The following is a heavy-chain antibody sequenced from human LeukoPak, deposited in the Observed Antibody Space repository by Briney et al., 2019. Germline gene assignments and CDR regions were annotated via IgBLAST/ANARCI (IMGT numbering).Heavy chain of an antibody. CDR1: GFTFGDYT. Sequence: GGSLRLSCTASGFTFGDYTMSWVRQAPGKGREWVGFMRSKTDGGTTEYAASVKGRFIISRDDSKSIAYLQMNSLKTEDTAVYYCTRERLRAFDIWGQGTMVTVSS. CDR2: MRSKTDGGTT. CDR3: TRERLRAFDI. J-gene: IGHJ3*02. D-gene: IGHD5-12*01. V-gene: IGHV3-49*04.